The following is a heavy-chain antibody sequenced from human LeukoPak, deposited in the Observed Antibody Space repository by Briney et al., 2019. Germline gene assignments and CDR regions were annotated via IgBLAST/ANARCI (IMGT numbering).Heavy chain of an antibody. CDR3: ARGGSSRNFDY. J-gene: IGHJ4*02. Sequence: SVKVSCKASGYTFTRYDINWMRQAPGQGLEWMGGIIPIFGTANYAQKFQGRVTITTDESTSTAYMELSSLRSEDTAVYYCARGGSSRNFDYWGQGTLVTVSS. CDR1: GYTFTRYD. V-gene: IGHV1-69*05. D-gene: IGHD6-6*01. CDR2: IIPIFGTA.